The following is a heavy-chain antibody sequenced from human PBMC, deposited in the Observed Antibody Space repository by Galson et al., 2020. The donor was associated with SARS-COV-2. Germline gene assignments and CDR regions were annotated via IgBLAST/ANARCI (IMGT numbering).Heavy chain of an antibody. CDR2: IKSGGSII. CDR3: AGALAI. Sequence: GGSLRLSCAASGFTFSNDWMHWVRQAPGKGLVWVSRIKSGGSIISYADSVKGRFTISRDNAKNTLYLQMNRLRSEDTALYYSAGALAIWGQGTLVNVAS. V-gene: IGHV3-74*01. J-gene: IGHJ4*02. CDR1: GFTFSNDW.